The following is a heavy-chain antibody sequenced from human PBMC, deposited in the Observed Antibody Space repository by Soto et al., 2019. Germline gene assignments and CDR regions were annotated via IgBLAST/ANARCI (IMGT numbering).Heavy chain of an antibody. CDR2: ISYDGSNK. CDR1: GFTFRSYG. J-gene: IGHJ3*02. D-gene: IGHD1-26*01. CDR3: AKGGVGSTSNAFDI. V-gene: IGHV3-30*18. Sequence: GGSPRLSCAASGFTFRSYGMHWVRQAPGKGLEWVAVISYDGSNKYYADSVKGRFTISRDNSKNTLYLQMNSLRAEDTAVYYSAKGGVGSTSNAFDIWGQATMVTV.